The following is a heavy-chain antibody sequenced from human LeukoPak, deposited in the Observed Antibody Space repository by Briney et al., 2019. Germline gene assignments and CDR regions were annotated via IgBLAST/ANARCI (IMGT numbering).Heavy chain of an antibody. CDR2: IYYNGST. Sequence: SETLSLTCTVSGGSISSYYWSWIRQPPGKGLEWIGYIYYNGSTNYNPSLKSRVTISVDTSKNQFSLKLSSVTAADTAVYYCARANRDGYNLQYYYYYMDVWGKGTTVTISS. D-gene: IGHD5-24*01. CDR3: ARANRDGYNLQYYYYYMDV. J-gene: IGHJ6*03. V-gene: IGHV4-59*01. CDR1: GGSISSYY.